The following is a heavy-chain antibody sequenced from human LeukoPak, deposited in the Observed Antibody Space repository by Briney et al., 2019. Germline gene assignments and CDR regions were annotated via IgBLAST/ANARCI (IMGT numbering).Heavy chain of an antibody. J-gene: IGHJ3*02. V-gene: IGHV4-59*01. CDR2: IYYSGST. CDR3: ARGEGYCSSTSCYADAFDI. D-gene: IGHD2-2*01. CDR1: GGSISSYY. Sequence: SETLSLTCIVSGGSISSYYWSWLRQPPGKGLESIGYIYYSGSTDYNPSLKSRVTISVDTSKNQFSLKLSSVTAADTAVYYCARGEGYCSSTSCYADAFDIWGQGTMVTVSS.